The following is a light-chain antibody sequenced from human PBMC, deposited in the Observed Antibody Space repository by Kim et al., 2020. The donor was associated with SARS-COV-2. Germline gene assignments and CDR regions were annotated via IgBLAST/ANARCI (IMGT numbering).Light chain of an antibody. V-gene: IGKV3-20*01. J-gene: IGKJ5*01. CDR1: PSISSNY. CDR3: QQYDSSPAIS. Sequence: EIVLTQSPGTLSLSPGERATLSCRASPSISSNYLAWYQQRLGQAPRLLIYGASVRATGIPDRFSGSGSGTDFILTISRLEPEDFAVYYCQQYDSSPAISFGQGTRLEIK. CDR2: GAS.